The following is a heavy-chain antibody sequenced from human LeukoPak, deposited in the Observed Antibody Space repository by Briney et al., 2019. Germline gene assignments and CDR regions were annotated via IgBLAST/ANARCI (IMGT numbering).Heavy chain of an antibody. J-gene: IGHJ3*02. CDR1: GGSISSSSYY. CDR3: ARLVGGPPGIAAAGATLDAFDI. CDR2: IYYSGST. D-gene: IGHD6-13*01. Sequence: SETLSLTCTVSGGSISSSSYYWGWIRQPPGKGLEWIGSIYYSGSTYYNPSLKSRATISVDTSKNQFSLKLSSVTAADTAVYYCARLVGGPPGIAAAGATLDAFDIWGQGTMVTVSS. V-gene: IGHV4-39*01.